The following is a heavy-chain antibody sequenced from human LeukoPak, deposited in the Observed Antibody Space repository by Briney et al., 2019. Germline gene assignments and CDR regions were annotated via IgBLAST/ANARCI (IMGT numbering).Heavy chain of an antibody. V-gene: IGHV3-23*01. CDR2: ISSSGGST. CDR1: GFTFSNYA. Sequence: GGSLRLSCAASGFTFSNYAMSWVRQAPGKGLEWVSTISSSGGSTYYADSAKGRFSISRDNSKNTLYLQMNSLRAEDTAVYYCAKDLIAYYDSGGYYSPFDSWGQGTLVTVSS. CDR3: AKDLIAYYDSGGYYSPFDS. J-gene: IGHJ4*02. D-gene: IGHD3-22*01.